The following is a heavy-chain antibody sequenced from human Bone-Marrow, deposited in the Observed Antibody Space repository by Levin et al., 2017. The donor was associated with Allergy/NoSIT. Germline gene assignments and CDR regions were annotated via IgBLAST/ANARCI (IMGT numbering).Heavy chain of an antibody. CDR2: ISGNSRVI. J-gene: IGHJ4*02. Sequence: GGSLRLSCVVSGFTFSNYAMSWIRQTPDKGLEWISIISGNSRVIYYADSVRGRFTISRDTSKNTLYLQMSSLRVEDTALYYCVSYRDGPYSPIAYWGQGTLVTVSS. CDR1: GFTFSNYA. D-gene: IGHD4-11*01. CDR3: VSYRDGPYSPIAY. V-gene: IGHV3-23*01.